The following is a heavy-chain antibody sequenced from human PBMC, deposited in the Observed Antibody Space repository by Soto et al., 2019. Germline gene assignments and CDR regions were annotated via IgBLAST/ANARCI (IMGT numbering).Heavy chain of an antibody. CDR1: GFTFGDYA. CDR3: TRRVVVVPAAIVGSAFDI. Sequence: PGGSLRLSCTASGFTFGDYAMSWFRQAPGKGLEWVGFIRSKAYGGTTEYAASVKGRFTISRDDSKSIAYLQMNSLKTEDTAVYYCTRRVVVVPAAIVGSAFDIWGQGTMVTVSS. V-gene: IGHV3-49*03. J-gene: IGHJ3*02. CDR2: IRSKAYGGTT. D-gene: IGHD2-2*02.